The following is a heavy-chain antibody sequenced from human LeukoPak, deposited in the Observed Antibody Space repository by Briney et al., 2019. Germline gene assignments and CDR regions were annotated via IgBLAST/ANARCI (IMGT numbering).Heavy chain of an antibody. CDR2: ISSSSSYI. D-gene: IGHD1-1*01. J-gene: IGHJ4*02. Sequence: GGSLRLSCAASGFTFSSYSMNWVRQAPGKGLEWVSSISSSSSYIYYADSVNGRFTISRDNAKNSLYLQMSSLRAVDTAVYYCVKDNEAGGSPFDRWGQGTLVTVSS. CDR3: VKDNEAGGSPFDR. CDR1: GFTFSSYS. V-gene: IGHV3-21*01.